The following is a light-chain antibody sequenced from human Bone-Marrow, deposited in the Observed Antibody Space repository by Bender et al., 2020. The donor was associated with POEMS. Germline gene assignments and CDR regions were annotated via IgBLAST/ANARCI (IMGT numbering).Light chain of an antibody. V-gene: IGLV2-23*02. CDR1: SSDVGGYNL. CDR3: CSNAVTNTFV. Sequence: QSALPQPASVSGSPGQSITISCTGTSSDVGGYNLVSWYQQHPGKAPKLMIYEVSKRPSGVSDRFSGSKSGNTASLTISGLQAEDEADYYCCSNAVTNTFVFGTGTKVTVL. J-gene: IGLJ1*01. CDR2: EVS.